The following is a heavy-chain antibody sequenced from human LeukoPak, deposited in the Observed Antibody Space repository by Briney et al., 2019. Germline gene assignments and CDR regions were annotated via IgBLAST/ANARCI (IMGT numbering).Heavy chain of an antibody. Sequence: SETLSLTCTVSGYSISSGYYWGWIRQPPGKGLEWIGSIYHSGSTYYNPSLKSRVTISVDTSKNQFSLKLSSVTAADTAVYYCARHRYYYRSGSYYGAPYYMDVWGKGTTVTISS. CDR2: IYHSGST. J-gene: IGHJ6*03. CDR1: GYSISSGYY. V-gene: IGHV4-38-2*02. D-gene: IGHD3-10*01. CDR3: ARHRYYYRSGSYYGAPYYMDV.